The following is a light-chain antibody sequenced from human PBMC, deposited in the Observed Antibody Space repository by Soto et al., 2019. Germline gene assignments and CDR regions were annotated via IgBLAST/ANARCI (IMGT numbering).Light chain of an antibody. CDR3: QQRSNWPFT. V-gene: IGKV3-11*01. J-gene: IGKJ2*01. Sequence: EIVLTQSPATLSLSPGERATLSCRASQSVTSYLDWYQQKPGQAPRLLIYDASNRATGIPARFTGSGSGADFALTISSLESEDFAVYYCQQRSNWPFTFGQGTKLESK. CDR2: DAS. CDR1: QSVTSY.